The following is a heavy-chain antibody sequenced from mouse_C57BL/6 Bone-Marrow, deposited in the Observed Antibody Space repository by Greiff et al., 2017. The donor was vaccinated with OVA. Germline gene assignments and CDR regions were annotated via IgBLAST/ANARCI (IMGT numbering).Heavy chain of an antibody. CDR2: ISYDGSN. CDR1: GYSITSGYY. J-gene: IGHJ2*01. V-gene: IGHV3-6*01. D-gene: IGHD4-1*01. CDR3: ARALNWDRDY. Sequence: DVKLQESGPGLVKPSQSLSLTCSVTGYSITSGYYWNWIRQFPGNKLEWMGYISYDGSNNYNPSLKNRISITRDTSKNQFFLKLNSVTTEDTATYYCARALNWDRDYWGQGTTLTVSS.